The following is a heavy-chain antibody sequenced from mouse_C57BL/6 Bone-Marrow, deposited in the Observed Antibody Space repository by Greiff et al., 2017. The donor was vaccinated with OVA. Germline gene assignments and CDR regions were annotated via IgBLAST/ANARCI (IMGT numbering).Heavy chain of an antibody. CDR1: GYTFTSYG. Sequence: VKLQQSGAELARPGASVKLSCKASGYTFTSYGISWVKQRTGQGLEWIGEIYPRSGNTYYNEKFKGKATLTADKSSSTAYMELRSLTSEDSAVYFCARMEYDWFAYWGQGTLVTVSA. D-gene: IGHD2-3*01. CDR3: ARMEYDWFAY. CDR2: IYPRSGNT. J-gene: IGHJ3*01. V-gene: IGHV1-81*01.